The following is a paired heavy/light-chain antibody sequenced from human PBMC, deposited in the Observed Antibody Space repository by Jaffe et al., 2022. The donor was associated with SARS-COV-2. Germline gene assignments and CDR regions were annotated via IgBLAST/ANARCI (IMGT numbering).Light chain of an antibody. V-gene: IGKV3-11*01. CDR2: DAS. CDR3: QQRFNWPPT. J-gene: IGKJ1*01. Sequence: EIVLTQSPATLSLSPGESATLSCRASQSVSSYFAWYQQKPGQAPRLLIFDASTRATGIPARFSGSGSGTDFTLTISSLEPADFAVYYCQQRFNWPPTFGQGTKVEMK. CDR1: QSVSSY.
Heavy chain of an antibody. CDR1: GFALSSYE. CDR2: ITSGGDTI. D-gene: IGHD3-3*01. V-gene: IGHV3-48*03. CDR3: ARSDARAPFWGTYSYYFDR. Sequence: QLVDSGGGVVQPGGSLRLSCTASGFALSSYEMNWVRQAPGKGPEWLSYITSGGDTIYYADSVKGRFTISRDNAKNSLFLQMNSLRADDTAVYYCARSDARAPFWGTYSYYFDRWGQGTLVTVSS. J-gene: IGHJ4*02.